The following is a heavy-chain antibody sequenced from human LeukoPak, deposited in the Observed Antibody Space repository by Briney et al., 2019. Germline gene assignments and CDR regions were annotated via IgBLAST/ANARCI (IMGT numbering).Heavy chain of an antibody. CDR1: GFTVSTNY. J-gene: IGHJ5*02. V-gene: IGHV3-53*01. D-gene: IGHD6-13*01. CDR3: AREAAAGGYP. Sequence: PGGSLRLSCAASGFTVSTNYMTWVRQAPGKGLEWVSIIYSGGSTSYADSVKGRFTISRDNSKNTLYLQMNSLRAEDTAVYYCAREAAAGGYPWGQGTLVTVSS. CDR2: IYSGGST.